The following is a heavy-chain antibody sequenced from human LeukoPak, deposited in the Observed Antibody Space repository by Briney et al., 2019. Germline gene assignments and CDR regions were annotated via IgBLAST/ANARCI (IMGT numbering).Heavy chain of an antibody. D-gene: IGHD3-9*01. V-gene: IGHV3-21*01. J-gene: IGHJ6*04. Sequence: GGSLRLSCAASGFTFSSYSMNWVRQVPGKGLEWVSSISSSSSYIYNADSVKGRFTISRDNAKNSLYLQMNSLRAEDTAVYYCASSPILRYFDWLREKVMDVWGKGTTVTVSS. CDR2: ISSSSSYI. CDR3: ASSPILRYFDWLREKVMDV. CDR1: GFTFSSYS.